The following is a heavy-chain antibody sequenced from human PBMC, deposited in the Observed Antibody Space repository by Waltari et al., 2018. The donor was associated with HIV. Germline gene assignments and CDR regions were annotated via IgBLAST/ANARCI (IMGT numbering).Heavy chain of an antibody. D-gene: IGHD4-17*01. CDR2: ISYDGSSE. V-gene: IGHV3-30-3*01. CDR1: GFTFSSYN. Sequence: QEHLVESGGAVVQPGSSLRLSCAASGFTFSSYNMIWVRQAPGKGVEGVAVISYDGSSENYADFVKGRFPISRDNSENTLYLQMHSLRPEDTAVYYCARGGKYGDYQYYFDSWGQGTLVTVSP. J-gene: IGHJ4*02. CDR3: ARGGKYGDYQYYFDS.